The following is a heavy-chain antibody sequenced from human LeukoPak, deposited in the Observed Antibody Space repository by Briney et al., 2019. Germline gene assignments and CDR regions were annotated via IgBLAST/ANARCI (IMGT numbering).Heavy chain of an antibody. CDR2: IKQDGSEK. Sequence: GGSLRLSCASSGFTFSSYWMTWIRQAPGKGLEWVANIKQDGSEKYYVDSVKGRFTISRDNAKNSLYLQMNSLRAEDTAVYYCARDTGGGYSCYDCWGQGTLVTVSS. V-gene: IGHV3-7*01. D-gene: IGHD5-18*01. J-gene: IGHJ4*02. CDR1: GFTFSSYW. CDR3: ARDTGGGYSCYDC.